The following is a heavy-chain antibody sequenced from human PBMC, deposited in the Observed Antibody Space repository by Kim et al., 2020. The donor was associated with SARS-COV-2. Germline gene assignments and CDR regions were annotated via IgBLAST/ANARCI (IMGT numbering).Heavy chain of an antibody. CDR1: GFNFNSYG. V-gene: IGHV3-48*01. D-gene: IGHD2-2*01. J-gene: IGHJ6*02. CDR3: ARDGIEVPPTMEGAMKYYYYGMDV. Sequence: GGSLRLSCTVSGFNFNSYGMNWVRQAPGKGLEWISHITFSGSTIYYADSVKGRFTVSRDNDNNSLYLQINSLRGDDTAVYYCARDGIEVPPTMEGAMKYYYYGMDVWGQGTTVTVSS. CDR2: ITFSGSTI.